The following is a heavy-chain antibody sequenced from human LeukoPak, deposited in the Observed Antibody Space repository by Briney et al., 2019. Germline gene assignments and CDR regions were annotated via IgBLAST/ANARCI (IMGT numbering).Heavy chain of an antibody. D-gene: IGHD3-9*01. CDR2: IYYTGST. CDR1: GGSISSYY. CDR3: ARKAASTYFFEF. V-gene: IGHV4-59*12. J-gene: IGHJ4*02. Sequence: PSETLSLTCTVSGGSISSYYWSWIRQPPGKGLEWIGYIYYTGSTYYNPSLKSRVTISIDTSNNQFSLRLSSVTAADTAVYYCARKAASTYFFEFWGQGALVTVSS.